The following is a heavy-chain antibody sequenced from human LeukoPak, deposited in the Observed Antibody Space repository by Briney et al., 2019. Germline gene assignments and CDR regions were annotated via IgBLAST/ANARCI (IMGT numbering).Heavy chain of an antibody. V-gene: IGHV1-8*03. CDR1: GYTFASYD. D-gene: IGHD3-9*01. CDR3: ARGRPLLTGHLRHYDY. CDR2: MNPNSGNT. J-gene: IGHJ4*02. Sequence: EASVKVSCKASGYTFASYDINWVRQATGQGLEWMGWMNPNSGNTGYAQKFQGRVTITRNTSISTAYMELSSLRSEDTAVYYCARGRPLLTGHLRHYDYWGQGTLVTVSS.